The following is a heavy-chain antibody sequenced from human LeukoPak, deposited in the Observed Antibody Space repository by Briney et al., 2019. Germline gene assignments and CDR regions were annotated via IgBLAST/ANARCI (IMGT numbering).Heavy chain of an antibody. Sequence: PSETLSLTCTVSGGSISSSSYYSGWIRQPPGKGLEWIGSIYYSGSTYYNPSLKSRVTISVDTSKNQFSLKLSSVTAADTAVYYCARGVSSYYDFWSGYQVYNWFDPWGQGTLVTVSS. CDR1: GGSISSSSYY. J-gene: IGHJ5*02. D-gene: IGHD3-3*01. CDR2: IYYSGST. CDR3: ARGVSSYYDFWSGYQVYNWFDP. V-gene: IGHV4-39*01.